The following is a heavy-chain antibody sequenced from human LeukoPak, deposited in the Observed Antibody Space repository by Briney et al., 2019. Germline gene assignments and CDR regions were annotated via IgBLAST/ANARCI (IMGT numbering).Heavy chain of an antibody. CDR3: IVFGDSNH. J-gene: IGHJ5*02. CDR1: GFTFEDYA. CDR2: IHTSGDT. D-gene: IGHD4-17*01. V-gene: IGHV3-23*01. Sequence: GRSLRLSCAASGFTFEDYAMHWVRQAPGKGLEWVSAIHTSGDTCYADSVKGRFTISRDTSKNTLYLQINSLRVEDTAVYYCIVFGDSNHWGQGTLVTVSS.